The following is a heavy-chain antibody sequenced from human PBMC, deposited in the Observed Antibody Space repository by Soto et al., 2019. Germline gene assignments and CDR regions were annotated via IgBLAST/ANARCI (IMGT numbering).Heavy chain of an antibody. J-gene: IGHJ4*02. Sequence: SVEVSFKASGGTFSSYAISWVRQAPVQGLEWMGGIIPIFGTANYAQKFQGRVTITADESTSTAYMELSSLRSEDTAVYYCARELERDGELLYSPDYWGQGTLVTVYS. V-gene: IGHV1-69*13. CDR3: ARELERDGELLYSPDY. CDR2: IIPIFGTA. D-gene: IGHD3-10*01. CDR1: GGTFSSYA.